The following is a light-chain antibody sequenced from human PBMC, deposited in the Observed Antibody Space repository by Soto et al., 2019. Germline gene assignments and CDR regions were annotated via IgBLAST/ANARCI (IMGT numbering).Light chain of an antibody. Sequence: DIVMTQSPSTLSPSPGERATLSCRASQGISSELAWYQQKPGQPPRLLIYGASTRASGVPSRFTGSGSGSDFTLTISGLQSEDFAVYYCQQGHNWPLTFGQGTKLEI. CDR3: QQGHNWPLT. J-gene: IGKJ2*01. V-gene: IGKV3-15*01. CDR2: GAS. CDR1: QGISSE.